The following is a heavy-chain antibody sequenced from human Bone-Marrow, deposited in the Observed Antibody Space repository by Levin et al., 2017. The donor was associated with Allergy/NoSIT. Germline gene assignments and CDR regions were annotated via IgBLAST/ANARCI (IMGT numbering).Heavy chain of an antibody. Sequence: GESLKISCKASGYTFTSYGISWVRQAPGQGLEWMGWISAYNGNTNYAQKLQGRVTMTTDTSTSTAYMELRSLRSDDTAVYYCARDRLDIVVVVAATGFDYWGQGTLVTVSS. CDR2: ISAYNGNT. CDR1: GYTFTSYG. V-gene: IGHV1-18*01. CDR3: ARDRLDIVVVVAATGFDY. J-gene: IGHJ4*02. D-gene: IGHD2-15*01.